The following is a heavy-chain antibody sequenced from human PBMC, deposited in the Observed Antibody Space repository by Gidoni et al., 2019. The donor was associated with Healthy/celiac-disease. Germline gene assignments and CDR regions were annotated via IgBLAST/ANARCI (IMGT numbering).Heavy chain of an antibody. D-gene: IGHD1-26*01. CDR1: GSTFDDYG. CDR2: INWNGGST. J-gene: IGHJ4*02. CDR3: ARDQPRDSGSDY. V-gene: IGHV3-20*04. Sequence: EVQLVESGGGGVRPGGSLRLSCAASGSTFDDYGMSWVRQAPGYGLECVAGINWNGGSTGYADSVKGRFTSSRDNAKNSLYLQMNSLRAEDTALYYCARDQPRDSGSDYWGQGTLVTVSS.